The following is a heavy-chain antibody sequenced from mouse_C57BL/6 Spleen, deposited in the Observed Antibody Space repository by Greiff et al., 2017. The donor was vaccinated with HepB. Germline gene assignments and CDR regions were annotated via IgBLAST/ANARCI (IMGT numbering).Heavy chain of an antibody. V-gene: IGHV1-82*01. Sequence: QVQLQQSGPELVKPGASVKISCKASGYAFSSSWMNWVKQRPGKGLEWIGRIYPGDGDTNYNGKFKGKATLTADKSSSTAYMQLSSLTSEDSAVYFCARHYYYGSSYVYWYFDVWGTGTTVTVSS. J-gene: IGHJ1*03. CDR2: IYPGDGDT. CDR1: GYAFSSSW. CDR3: ARHYYYGSSYVYWYFDV. D-gene: IGHD1-1*01.